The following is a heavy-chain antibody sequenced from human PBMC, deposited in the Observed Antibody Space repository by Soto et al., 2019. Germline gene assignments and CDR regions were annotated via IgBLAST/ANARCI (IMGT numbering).Heavy chain of an antibody. V-gene: IGHV1-46*01. Sequence: ASVKVSSKASGYTFTSYYLHSAQQAPEKGLGWMGIINPSGGSTSYAQKFQGRVTMTRDTSTSTVYMELSSLRSEDTAVYYCARGRIVEQQLGGTPTKYFQHWGQGTLVTVSP. CDR2: INPSGGST. J-gene: IGHJ1*01. CDR3: ARGRIVEQQLGGTPTKYFQH. CDR1: GYTFTSYY. D-gene: IGHD6-13*01.